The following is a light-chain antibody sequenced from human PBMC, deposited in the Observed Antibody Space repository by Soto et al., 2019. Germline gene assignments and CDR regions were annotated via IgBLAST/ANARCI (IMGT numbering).Light chain of an antibody. CDR3: QQYGSSPLT. J-gene: IGKJ4*01. CDR2: GAS. Sequence: EIVLTQSPGTLSLSPGERATLSCRASQSVSSSYLAWYQQKPGQAPRLLIYGASSSATGIPDRFSGIGSGTDFALTIIRLEPEDFAVYYCQQYGSSPLTCGGGTKVEIK. CDR1: QSVSSSY. V-gene: IGKV3-20*01.